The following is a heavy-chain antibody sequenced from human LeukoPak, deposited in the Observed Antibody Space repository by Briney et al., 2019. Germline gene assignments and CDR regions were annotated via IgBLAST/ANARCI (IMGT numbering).Heavy chain of an antibody. V-gene: IGHV3-23*01. D-gene: IGHD1-1*01. CDR1: GFSFSSLA. CDR3: ARGQEFDDVVFDS. CDR2: IRSNGATA. Sequence: GGALRLSCAASGFSFSSLAMTWVRQAPGKGVEGVSTIRSNGATAYNADSVKGRFTISRDNSKNTVYLQMNSLRVEDTAIYYCARGQEFDDVVFDSWGQGTLVTVCS. J-gene: IGHJ4*02.